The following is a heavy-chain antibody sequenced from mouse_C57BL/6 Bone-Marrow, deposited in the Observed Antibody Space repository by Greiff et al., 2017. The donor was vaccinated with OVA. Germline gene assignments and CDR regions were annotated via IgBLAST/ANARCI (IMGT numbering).Heavy chain of an antibody. CDR1: GFTFSSYA. D-gene: IGHD2-5*01. CDR3: ARDQDSNYPFAY. V-gene: IGHV5-4*03. Sequence: EVMLVESGGGLVKPGGSLKLSCAASGFTFSSYAMSWVRQTPEKRLEWVATISDGGSYTYYPDNVKGRFTISRDHAKNNLYLQMSNLKSEDTAMYYCARDQDSNYPFAYWGQGTLVTVSA. CDR2: ISDGGSYT. J-gene: IGHJ3*01.